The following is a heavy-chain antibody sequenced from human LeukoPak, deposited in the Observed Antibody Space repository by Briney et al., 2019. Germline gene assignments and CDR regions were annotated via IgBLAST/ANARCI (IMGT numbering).Heavy chain of an antibody. D-gene: IGHD6-13*01. J-gene: IGHJ3*02. CDR2: IYSGGST. CDR1: GFTVSSNY. CDR3: ARTYSSSWYAFDI. V-gene: IGHV3-53*01. Sequence: GGSLRLSCAASGFTVSSNYMSWVRQAPGKGLEWVSVIYSGGSTYYADSVKGRFTISRDNSKNTLYLQMNSLRAEDTAVYYCARTYSSSWYAFDIWGRGTMVTVSS.